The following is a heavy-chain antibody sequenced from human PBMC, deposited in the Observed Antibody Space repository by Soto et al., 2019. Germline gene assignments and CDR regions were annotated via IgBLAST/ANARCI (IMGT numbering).Heavy chain of an antibody. CDR2: IKQDGSEK. J-gene: IGHJ4*02. CDR1: GFSFSSYY. V-gene: IGHV3-7*03. CDR3: GRISGGAPGGTF. D-gene: IGHD1-26*01. Sequence: GGSLRLSCVASGFSFSSYYMSWARQVPGRGLEWLAKIKQDGSEKSYVDSVRGRFTISRDNAKNSLYLEMDSLRPEDTAVYFCGRISGGAPGGTFWGQGALVTVAS.